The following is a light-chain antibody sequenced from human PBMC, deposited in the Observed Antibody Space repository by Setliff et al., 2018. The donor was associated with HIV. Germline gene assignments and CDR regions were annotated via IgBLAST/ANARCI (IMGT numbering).Light chain of an antibody. Sequence: QSVLTQPASVSGSPGQSITISCAGTSTGVGGYDFVSWYQQHPGKAPKLIIYDVTNRPSGVSNRFSGSKSGKTASLAISGLQPDDEAHYYCSSYTSSGTIFGGGTKVTVL. CDR3: SSYTSSGTI. CDR1: STGVGGYDF. J-gene: IGLJ2*01. CDR2: DVT. V-gene: IGLV2-14*03.